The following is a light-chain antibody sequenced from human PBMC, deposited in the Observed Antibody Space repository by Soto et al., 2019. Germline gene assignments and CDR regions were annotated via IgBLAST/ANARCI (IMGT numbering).Light chain of an antibody. CDR3: QQYDSYSPWT. Sequence: DIQMTQSPSTLSASVGDRVTITCRASQSIITWLAWYQQKPGKAPNLLIYDASSLQSGVPSRFSGSGSGTEXXXXXSXLQPDDFATYYCQQYDSYSPWTFGQGTRVEIK. CDR1: QSIITW. J-gene: IGKJ1*01. CDR2: DAS. V-gene: IGKV1-5*01.